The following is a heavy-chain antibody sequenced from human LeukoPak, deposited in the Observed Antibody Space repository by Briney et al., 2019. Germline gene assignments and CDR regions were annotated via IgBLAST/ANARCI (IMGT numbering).Heavy chain of an antibody. Sequence: PSETLSLTCAVYGGSFSGYYWSLIRQPPGKGLEWIGEINHSGSTNYNPSLKSRVTISVDTSKNQFSLKLSSVTAADTAVYYFARGYSSSSRAPLRYWGQGTLVTVSS. CDR3: ARGYSSSSRAPLRY. D-gene: IGHD6-6*01. J-gene: IGHJ4*02. V-gene: IGHV4-34*01. CDR2: INHSGST. CDR1: GGSFSGYY.